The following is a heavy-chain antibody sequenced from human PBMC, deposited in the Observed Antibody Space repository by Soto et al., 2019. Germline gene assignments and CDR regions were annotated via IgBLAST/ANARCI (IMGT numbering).Heavy chain of an antibody. D-gene: IGHD2-2*01. J-gene: IGHJ4*02. CDR2: IWYDGSNK. CDR3: ARDATSWSFDY. CDR1: GFTFSSYG. Sequence: GGSLRLSCAASGFTFSSYGMHWVRQAPGKGLEWVAVIWYDGSNKYYADSVKGRFTISRDNSKNTLYLQMNSLRAEDTAVYYCARDATSWSFDYWGQGTLVTVSS. V-gene: IGHV3-33*01.